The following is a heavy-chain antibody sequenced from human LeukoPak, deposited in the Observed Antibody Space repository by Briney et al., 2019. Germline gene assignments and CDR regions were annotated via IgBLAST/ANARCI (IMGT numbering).Heavy chain of an antibody. V-gene: IGHV4-34*01. CDR1: GGSFSGYY. CDR3: ATQIRDGGWLDP. Sequence: PSETLSLTCAVYGGSFSGYYWSWIRQPPGKGLEWIGSIYYSGSTYYSPSLQSRVTIPVDTSKNQFSLKLSAVTAADTAVYYCATQIRDGGWLDPWGQGTLVTVSS. CDR2: IYYSGST. J-gene: IGHJ5*02. D-gene: IGHD3-3*01.